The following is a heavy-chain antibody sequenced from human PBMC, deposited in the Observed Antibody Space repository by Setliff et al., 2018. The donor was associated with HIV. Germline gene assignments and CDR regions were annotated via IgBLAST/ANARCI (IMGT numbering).Heavy chain of an antibody. CDR1: GFTFSHAW. CDR3: VSTPGVFYFDF. Sequence: GGSLRLSCAASGFTFSHAWMSWVRQAPGKGLEWVGRIRSKIHGGTTDYAAPLKGRFTISRDDSKTTLYLEINSLKTDDTAVYYCVSTPGVFYFDFWGQGTPVTVSS. J-gene: IGHJ4*02. V-gene: IGHV3-15*01. CDR2: IRSKIHGGTT. D-gene: IGHD2-15*01.